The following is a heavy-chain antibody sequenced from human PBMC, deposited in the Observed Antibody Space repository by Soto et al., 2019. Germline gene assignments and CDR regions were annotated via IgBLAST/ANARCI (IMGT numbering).Heavy chain of an antibody. D-gene: IGHD2-2*01. CDR3: AKDPLPQQLLLTGSWFDP. V-gene: IGHV3-23*01. Sequence: EVQLLESGGGLVQPGGSLRLSCAASGFTFSSYAMSWVRQAPGKGLEWVSAISGSGGSTYYADSVKGRFTISRDKSKNTLYLQMNSLRAEDTAVYYCAKDPLPQQLLLTGSWFDPWGQGTLVTVSS. CDR1: GFTFSSYA. CDR2: ISGSGGST. J-gene: IGHJ5*02.